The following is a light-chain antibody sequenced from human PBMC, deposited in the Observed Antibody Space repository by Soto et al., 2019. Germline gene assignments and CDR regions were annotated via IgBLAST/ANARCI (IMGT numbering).Light chain of an antibody. CDR3: QPYHNWPHT. Sequence: EVVMRQSPATLSVSPGECATLSCRASQGIGDTLAWYQHKPGQTPRLLIYDTSTRATGVPTRFSGSRSGAEFTLTINSLQSEDFAVYYCQPYHNWPHTFXGGAKVDIK. CDR1: QGIGDT. V-gene: IGKV3-15*01. J-gene: IGKJ4*01. CDR2: DTS.